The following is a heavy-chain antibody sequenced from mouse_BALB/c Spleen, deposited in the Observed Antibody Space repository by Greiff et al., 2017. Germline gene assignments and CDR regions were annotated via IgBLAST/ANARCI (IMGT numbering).Heavy chain of an antibody. CDR3: AGGGNEFAY. J-gene: IGHJ3*01. CDR2: ISSGSSTI. D-gene: IGHD2-1*01. V-gene: IGHV5-17*02. CDR1: GFTFSSFG. Sequence: EVKLVESGGGLVQPGGSRKLSCAASGFTFSSFGMHWVRQAPEKGLEWVAYISSGSSTIYYADTVKGRFTISRDNPKNTLFLQMTSLRSEDTAMYYCAGGGNEFAYWGQGTLVTVSA.